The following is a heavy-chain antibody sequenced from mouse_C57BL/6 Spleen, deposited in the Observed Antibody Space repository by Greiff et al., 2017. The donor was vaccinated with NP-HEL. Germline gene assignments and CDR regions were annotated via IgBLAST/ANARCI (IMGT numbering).Heavy chain of an antibody. CDR2: ISDGGSYT. V-gene: IGHV5-4*01. Sequence: EVQRVESGGGLVKPGGSLKLSCAASGFTFSSYAMYWVRQTPEKRLEWVATISDGGSYTYYPDNVKGRFTITRDNAKNNLYLQMSHLKSEDTAMYYCAREYTMLTTGDPYYYAMDYWGQGTSVTVSS. D-gene: IGHD2-2*01. CDR1: GFTFSSYA. J-gene: IGHJ4*01. CDR3: AREYTMLTTGDPYYYAMDY.